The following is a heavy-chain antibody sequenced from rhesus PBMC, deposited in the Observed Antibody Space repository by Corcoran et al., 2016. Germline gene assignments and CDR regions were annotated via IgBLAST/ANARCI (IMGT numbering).Heavy chain of an antibody. J-gene: IGHJ5-2*02. Sequence: EVQLVESGGGVVQPGGSLRLSCAASGVTFDDYAMHWVREAPGKGLAWVSCISWRCGSQYYAASVKGRFTISRDNAKNSLYLQMGSLRAEDTALYYCAKGGGLSHNSLDVWGRGVLVTVSS. V-gene: IGHV3-201*01. CDR2: ISWRCGSQ. CDR3: AKGGGLSHNSLDV. CDR1: GVTFDDYA.